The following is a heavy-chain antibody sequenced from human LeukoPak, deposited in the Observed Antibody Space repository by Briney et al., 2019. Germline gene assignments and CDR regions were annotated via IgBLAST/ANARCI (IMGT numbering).Heavy chain of an antibody. V-gene: IGHV1-2*02. CDR3: ARDLYGGTSATFDY. Sequence: ASVKVSCKASGYTFTGYYTHWVRQAPGQGLEWMGWINPNSGGTYYAQKFQGRVTMTSDTSISTAYMELSRLRSDNTAVYYCARDLYGGTSATFDYWGQGTLVTVSS. J-gene: IGHJ4*02. CDR2: INPNSGGT. CDR1: GYTFTGYY. D-gene: IGHD4-23*01.